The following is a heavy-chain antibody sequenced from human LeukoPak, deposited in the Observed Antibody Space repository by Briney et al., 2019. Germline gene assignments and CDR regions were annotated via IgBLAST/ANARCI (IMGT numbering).Heavy chain of an antibody. D-gene: IGHD3-9*01. CDR3: ARDPTYYHILTGSDYGMDV. CDR1: GGTFSSYA. V-gene: IGHV1-69*06. CDR2: IIPIFGTA. Sequence: SVKVSCKASGGTFSSYAISWVRQAPGQGLEWMGGIIPIFGTANYAQKFQGRVTITADKSTSTAYMELSSLRSEDTAVYYCARDPTYYHILTGSDYGMDVWGKGTTVTVSS. J-gene: IGHJ6*04.